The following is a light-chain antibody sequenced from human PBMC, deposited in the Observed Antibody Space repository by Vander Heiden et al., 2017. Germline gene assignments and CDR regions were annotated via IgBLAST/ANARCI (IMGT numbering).Light chain of an antibody. CDR3: QQYNSYPYT. Sequence: DIQMSPSPSTLSPSLGDRVTLTCWDSLSNRSWLAWYQQKPGKAPKLLIYKASSLESGVPSRFSGSGSGTEFTLTISSLQPDDFANYYCQQYNSYPYTFGQGTKLEIK. J-gene: IGKJ2*01. CDR1: LSNRSW. CDR2: KAS. V-gene: IGKV1-5*03.